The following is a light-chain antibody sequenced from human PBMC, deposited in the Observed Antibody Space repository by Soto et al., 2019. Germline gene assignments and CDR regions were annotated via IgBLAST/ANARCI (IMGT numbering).Light chain of an antibody. V-gene: IGKV3-20*01. CDR1: QSISSSY. J-gene: IGKJ1*01. CDR2: GAS. CDR3: QHYGRSPPVT. Sequence: EIVLTQSPGTLSLSPGERATLSCRASQSISSSYLAWYQHRPGQTPRLLIYGASNRATCIPNRFSGSGSGTDFTLTISRLEPEDFAVYFCQHYGRSPPVTFGQGTKVEIK.